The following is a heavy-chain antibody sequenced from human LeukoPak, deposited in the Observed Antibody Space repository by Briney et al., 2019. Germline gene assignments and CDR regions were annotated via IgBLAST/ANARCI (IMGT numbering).Heavy chain of an antibody. D-gene: IGHD2-2*02. V-gene: IGHV3-30*03. CDR1: GFTFSSYG. CDR2: ISYDGSNK. Sequence: PGGSLRLSCAASGFTFSSYGMHWVRQAPGKGLEWVAVISYDGSNKYYADSVKGRFTISRDNTKSSLYLQMNSLRDEDTAVYYCARDIGDCSSLSCYNHYYYMDVWGKGTTVTVSS. CDR3: ARDIGDCSSLSCYNHYYYMDV. J-gene: IGHJ6*03.